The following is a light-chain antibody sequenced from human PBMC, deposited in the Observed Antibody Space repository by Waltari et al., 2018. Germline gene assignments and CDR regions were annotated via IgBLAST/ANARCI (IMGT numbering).Light chain of an antibody. J-gene: IGLJ1*01. CDR1: SSDVGTYNL. CDR2: EVT. V-gene: IGLV2-23*02. Sequence: QSALTQPASVPGSPGQSITIPCTGTSSDVGTYNLVSWYQQHPGKGPKLMIYEVTKRPSGVSNRFSGSKSGNTASLTISGLQAEDEAEYYCCSYAGSKFYVFGTGTKVTVL. CDR3: CSYAGSKFYV.